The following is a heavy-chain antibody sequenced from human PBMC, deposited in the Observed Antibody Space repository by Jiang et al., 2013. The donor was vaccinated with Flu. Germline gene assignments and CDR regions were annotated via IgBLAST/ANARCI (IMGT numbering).Heavy chain of an antibody. Sequence: LLKPSETLSLTCTVSGGSISSSSYYWGWIRQPPGKGLEWIGSIYYSGSTYYNPSLKSRVTISVDTSKNQFSLKLSSVTAADTAVYYCADSSGYQRAGDAFDIWGQGTMVTVSS. J-gene: IGHJ3*02. CDR1: GGSISSSSYY. D-gene: IGHD3-22*01. V-gene: IGHV4-39*07. CDR3: ADSSGYQRAGDAFDI. CDR2: IYYSGST.